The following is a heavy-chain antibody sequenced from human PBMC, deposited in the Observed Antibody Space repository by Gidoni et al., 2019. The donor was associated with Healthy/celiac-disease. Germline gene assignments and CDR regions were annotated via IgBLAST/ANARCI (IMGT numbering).Heavy chain of an antibody. Sequence: EVQLVEPGGGLVQPGRSLRLSCAASGFTSGDYAMHWVRQAPGKGLEWVSGISWNSGSIGYADSVKGRFTISRDNAKNSLYLQMNSLRAEDTALYYCAKDSGAYSNYYYYMDVWGKGTTVTVSS. V-gene: IGHV3-9*02. CDR2: ISWNSGSI. CDR3: AKDSGAYSNYYYYMDV. J-gene: IGHJ6*03. D-gene: IGHD4-4*01. CDR1: GFTSGDYA.